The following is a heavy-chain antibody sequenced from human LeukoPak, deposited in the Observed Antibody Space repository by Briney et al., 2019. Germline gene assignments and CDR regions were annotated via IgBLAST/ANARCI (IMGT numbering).Heavy chain of an antibody. CDR2: ISAYNGNT. V-gene: IGHV1-18*01. D-gene: IGHD6-13*01. CDR3: ARDGRAAAAEEDSSFDY. CDR1: GYTFTSYG. J-gene: IGHJ4*02. Sequence: ASVKVSCKASGYTFTSYGISWVRQAPGQGLEWMGWISAYNGNTNYARKLQGRVTMTTDTSTRTAYMELRSLRSDDTAVYYCARDGRAAAAEEDSSFDYWGQGTLVTVSS.